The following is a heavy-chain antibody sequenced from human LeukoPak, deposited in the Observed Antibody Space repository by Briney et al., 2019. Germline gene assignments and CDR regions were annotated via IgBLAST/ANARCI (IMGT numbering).Heavy chain of an antibody. CDR2: VTGGGLTT. V-gene: IGHV3-23*01. CDR1: GFTFSTYG. J-gene: IGHJ4*02. Sequence: GGSLRLSCAASGFTFSTYGMSWVRQAPGKGLEWVSAVTGGGLTTYYADSVKGRSTISRGNSKNTPYLQMNSLRAEDTAVYYCATMKGYFENWGQGTLVTVSS. D-gene: IGHD3-22*01. CDR3: ATMKGYFEN.